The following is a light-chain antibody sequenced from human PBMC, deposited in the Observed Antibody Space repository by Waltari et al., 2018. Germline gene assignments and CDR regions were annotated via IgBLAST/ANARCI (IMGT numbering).Light chain of an antibody. J-gene: IGLJ2*01. CDR2: AVR. Sequence: QPALTQPASVSGSPGQSITISCTGTSSDVGNYNRVPWYQQPPGKAPKLMIYAVRKRPAGVSDRFSGSKAGDMASLTISGLQPEDEAEYFCSSYAGSSKGVFGGGTKVTVL. V-gene: IGLV2-23*02. CDR1: SSDVGNYNR. CDR3: SSYAGSSKGV.